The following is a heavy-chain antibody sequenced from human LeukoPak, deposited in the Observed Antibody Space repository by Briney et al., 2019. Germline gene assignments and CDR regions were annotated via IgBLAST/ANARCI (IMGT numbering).Heavy chain of an antibody. CDR1: GYTFTSYY. CDR3: ARDYYYDSSGYYSSGYYYYGMDV. CDR2: INPNSGGT. Sequence: GASVKVSCKASGYTFTSYYMHWVRQAPGQGLEWMGWINPNSGGTNYAQKFQGRVTMTRDTSISTAYMELSRLRSDDTAVYYCARDYYYDSSGYYSSGYYYYGMDVWGQGTTVTVSS. D-gene: IGHD3-22*01. V-gene: IGHV1-2*02. J-gene: IGHJ6*02.